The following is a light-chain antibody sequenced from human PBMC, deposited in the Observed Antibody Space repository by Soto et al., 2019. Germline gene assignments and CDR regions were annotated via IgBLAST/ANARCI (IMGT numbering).Light chain of an antibody. J-gene: IGKJ3*01. Sequence: DIQMTQSPSSLSAAVGDRVTITCQASQDISNYLNWYQQKPGKAPKLLIYDASNLETGVPSRFGGSGSWTDFTFTISSLQPEDIATYYCQQYDNLPLFFGPGTKVDIK. CDR1: QDISNY. V-gene: IGKV1-33*01. CDR3: QQYDNLPLF. CDR2: DAS.